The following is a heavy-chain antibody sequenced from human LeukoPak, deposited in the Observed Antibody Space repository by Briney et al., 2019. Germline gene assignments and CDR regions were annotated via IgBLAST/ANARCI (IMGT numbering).Heavy chain of an antibody. V-gene: IGHV4-30-4*01. CDR1: GGSISSGDYY. D-gene: IGHD4-17*01. CDR3: ARGRFYGDYVYWYFDL. Sequence: KPSETLSLTCTVSGGSISSGDYYWSWIRQPPGKGLEWIGYIYYSGSTYYNPSLKSRVTISVDTSKNQFSLKLSSVTAADTAVYYCARGRFYGDYVYWYFDLWGRGTLVTVSS. CDR2: IYYSGST. J-gene: IGHJ2*01.